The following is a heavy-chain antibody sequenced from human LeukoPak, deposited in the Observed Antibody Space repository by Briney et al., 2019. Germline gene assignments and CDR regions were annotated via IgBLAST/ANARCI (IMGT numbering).Heavy chain of an antibody. Sequence: SETLSLTSAVSGGSISSYYWSWIRQPPGKGLGWIGYIYYSGSTNYNPSLKSRVTISVDTSKNQFSLKLSSVTAADTAVYYCARTLVKTPYFDYWGQGTLVTVSS. CDR1: GGSISSYY. J-gene: IGHJ4*02. CDR2: IYYSGST. CDR3: ARTLVKTPYFDY. D-gene: IGHD6-6*01. V-gene: IGHV4-59*01.